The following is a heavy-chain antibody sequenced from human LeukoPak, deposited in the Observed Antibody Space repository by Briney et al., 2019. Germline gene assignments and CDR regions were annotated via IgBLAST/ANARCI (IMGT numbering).Heavy chain of an antibody. V-gene: IGHV4-34*01. Sequence: ASETLSLTCAVYGGSFSGYYWSWIRQPPGKGLEWIGEINHSGSTNYNPSLKSRVTILVDTSKNQFSLKLSSVTAADTAVYYCARAAGDTAYYFDYWGQGTLVTVSS. CDR3: ARAAGDTAYYFDY. J-gene: IGHJ4*02. CDR2: INHSGST. CDR1: GGSFSGYY. D-gene: IGHD5-18*01.